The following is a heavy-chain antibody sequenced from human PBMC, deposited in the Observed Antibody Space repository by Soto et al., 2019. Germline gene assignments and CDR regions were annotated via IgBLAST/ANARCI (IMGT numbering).Heavy chain of an antibody. Sequence: SETLSLTCTVSGGSISSGDYYWGWIRQPPGKGLEWIGSIYYSGSTYYNPSLKSRVTISVDTSKNQFSLKLSSVTAADTAVYYCARHTNYGPSPLDYWGQGTLVTVSS. CDR3: ARHTNYGPSPLDY. V-gene: IGHV4-39*01. D-gene: IGHD3-10*01. J-gene: IGHJ4*02. CDR2: IYYSGST. CDR1: GGSISSGDYY.